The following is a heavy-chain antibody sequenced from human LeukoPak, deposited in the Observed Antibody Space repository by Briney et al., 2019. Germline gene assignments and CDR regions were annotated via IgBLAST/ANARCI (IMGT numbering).Heavy chain of an antibody. D-gene: IGHD3-22*01. J-gene: IGHJ4*02. CDR3: TTDPVVIDPPRVDY. CDR2: IKSKTDGGTT. Sequence: GGSLRLSCSAYGFTFSNAWMSWVGQAPGKGLKWVGRIKSKTDGGTTDYAAPVKGRFTISRDDSKNTLYLQMNSLKTEDTAVYYCTTDPVVIDPPRVDYWGQGTLVTVSS. CDR1: GFTFSNAW. V-gene: IGHV3-15*01.